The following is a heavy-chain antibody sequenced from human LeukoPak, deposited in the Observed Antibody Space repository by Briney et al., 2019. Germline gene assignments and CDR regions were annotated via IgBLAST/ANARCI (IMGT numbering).Heavy chain of an antibody. V-gene: IGHV3-53*01. J-gene: IGHJ4*02. CDR2: LHTGGRT. CDR3: ARDPSGNLYFDY. CDR1: GFIVSNSY. D-gene: IGHD6-19*01. Sequence: QSGGSLRLSCAASGFIVSNSYMSWVRQAPGKGLEWVSVLHTGGRTFYADSVMGRFTISTDNSKNTLFLQMNSLRAKDTAVYYCARDPSGNLYFDYWGQGALVTVSS.